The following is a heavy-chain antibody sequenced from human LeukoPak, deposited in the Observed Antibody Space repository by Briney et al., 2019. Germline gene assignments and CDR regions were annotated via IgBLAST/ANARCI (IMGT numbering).Heavy chain of an antibody. CDR2: ISYDGSNK. CDR1: GFTFSSYG. V-gene: IGHV3-30*18. J-gene: IGHJ6*02. D-gene: IGHD2-15*01. Sequence: GGSLRLSCAVSGFTFSSYGMHWVRQAPGKGLEWVAVISYDGSNKYYADSVKGRFTISRDNSKNTLYLQMNSLRAEDTAVYYCAKSIVVVAATLYYYYYGMDVWGQGTTVTVSS. CDR3: AKSIVVVAATLYYYYYGMDV.